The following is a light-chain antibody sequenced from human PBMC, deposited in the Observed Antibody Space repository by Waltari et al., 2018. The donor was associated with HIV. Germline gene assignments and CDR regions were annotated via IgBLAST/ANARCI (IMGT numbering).Light chain of an antibody. CDR3: ATWDDTLDGPV. J-gene: IGLJ3*02. Sequence: QSVLTQSPSASGTPGQRVTIPCSGGTSNIRSNSVSWYQQVPGTAPQLFMFSNSMPPSGLPDRISGSKTGASAVPARIRLQSADEAFYYCATWDDTLDGPVFDGGTQLTVL. CDR1: TSNIRSNS. CDR2: SNS. V-gene: IGLV1-44*01.